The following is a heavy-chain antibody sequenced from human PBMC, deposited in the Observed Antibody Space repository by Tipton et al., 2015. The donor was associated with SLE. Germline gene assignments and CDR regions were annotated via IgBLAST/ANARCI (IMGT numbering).Heavy chain of an antibody. Sequence: RSLRLSCAASGFTFDDYAMHWVRQAPGKGLEWVSGISWNSGGIGYADSVKGRFTISRDNAKNSLYLQMNSLRAEDTALYYCAKDRHYDILTGYGGNDYWGQGTLVTVSS. CDR3: AKDRHYDILTGYGGNDY. CDR1: GFTFDDYA. CDR2: ISWNSGGI. D-gene: IGHD3-9*01. V-gene: IGHV3-9*01. J-gene: IGHJ4*02.